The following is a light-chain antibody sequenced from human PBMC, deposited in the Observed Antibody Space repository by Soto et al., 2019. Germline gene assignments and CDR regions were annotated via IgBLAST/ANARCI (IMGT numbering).Light chain of an antibody. J-gene: IGLJ1*01. CDR2: EVN. CDR1: SSDIGGYNF. Sequence: QSALTQPASVSGSPGQSITISCTGTSSDIGGYNFVSWYQHHPGKAPKLMIYEVNNRPSGVSSRFSGSKSGNTASLTISGLQAEDEADYYCSSKTSSRTPFVFGTGTKLTVL. V-gene: IGLV2-14*01. CDR3: SSKTSSRTPFV.